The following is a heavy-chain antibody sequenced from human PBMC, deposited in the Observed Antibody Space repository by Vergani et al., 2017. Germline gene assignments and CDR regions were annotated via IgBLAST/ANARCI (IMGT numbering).Heavy chain of an antibody. J-gene: IGHJ4*02. CDR3: ARCRIAVAGTPQYYFDY. CDR1: GFTFSSYA. Sequence: EVQLVESGGGLVQPGGSLRLSCAASGFTFSSYAMSWVRQAPGKGLEWVSSISSSSSYIYYADSVKGRFTISRDNAKNSLYLQMNSLRAEDTAVYYCARCRIAVAGTPQYYFDYWGQGTLVTVSS. CDR2: ISSSSSYI. D-gene: IGHD6-19*01. V-gene: IGHV3-21*01.